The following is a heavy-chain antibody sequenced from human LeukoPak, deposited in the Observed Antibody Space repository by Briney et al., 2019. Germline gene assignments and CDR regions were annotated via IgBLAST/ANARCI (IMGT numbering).Heavy chain of an antibody. V-gene: IGHV3-7*01. CDR1: GFTFSSYW. CDR2: IRDDGSDK. Sequence: GGSLRLSCAASGFTFSSYWMTWVRQAPGKGLEWMANIRDDGSDKYYVDSVKGRFTISRDNAQDTLLLQMDSLRVEDTAVYYCVRHTRRSPGDYWGQGTLVTVST. J-gene: IGHJ4*02. CDR3: VRHTRRSPGDY. D-gene: IGHD1-26*01.